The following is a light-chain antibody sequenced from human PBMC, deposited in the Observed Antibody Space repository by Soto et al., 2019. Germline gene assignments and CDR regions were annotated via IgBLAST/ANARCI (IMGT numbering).Light chain of an antibody. Sequence: QSVLTQPASVSGSPVQSITISCTGTSIDVGAYNYVSWYQQHPGKAPKLMIYEVSNRPSGVSNRFSGSKSGNTASLTISGLQAEDEADYYCSSYSSSITVVFGGGTKVTVL. CDR1: SIDVGAYNY. CDR2: EVS. V-gene: IGLV2-14*01. CDR3: SSYSSSITVV. J-gene: IGLJ2*01.